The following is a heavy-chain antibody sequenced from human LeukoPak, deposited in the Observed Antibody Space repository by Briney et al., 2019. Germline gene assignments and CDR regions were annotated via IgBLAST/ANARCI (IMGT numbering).Heavy chain of an antibody. D-gene: IGHD3-3*01. V-gene: IGHV3-9*01. J-gene: IGHJ5*02. Sequence: GRSLRLSCAASGFSFDDYAMRWVRQAPGKGLEWVSGISWNSGNIGYADSVKGRFTISRDNAKNSLYLQMNSLRAEDTALYYCAKASVRFLELGWFDPWGQGTLVTVSS. CDR2: ISWNSGNI. CDR3: AKASVRFLELGWFDP. CDR1: GFSFDDYA.